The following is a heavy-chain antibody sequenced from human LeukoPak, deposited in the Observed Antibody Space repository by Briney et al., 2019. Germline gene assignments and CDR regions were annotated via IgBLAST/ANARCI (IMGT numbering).Heavy chain of an antibody. CDR1: GSTFDDYA. CDR2: ISWNSGSI. Sequence: PGRSLRLSCAASGSTFDDYAMHWVRQAPGKGLEWVSGISWNSGSIGYADSVKSRFTISRDNAKNSLYLQMNSLRAEDTALYYCAKDILRYSSGGWFDPWGQGTLVTVSS. D-gene: IGHD6-19*01. J-gene: IGHJ5*02. V-gene: IGHV3-9*01. CDR3: AKDILRYSSGGWFDP.